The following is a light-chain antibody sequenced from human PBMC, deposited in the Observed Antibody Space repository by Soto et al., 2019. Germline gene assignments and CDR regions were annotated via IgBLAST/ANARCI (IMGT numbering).Light chain of an antibody. CDR1: QGINNY. J-gene: IGKJ1*01. Sequence: DIQLTQSPSFLSASVGDRVTITCRASQGINNYLAWYQQKPGKAPKLLIYTASTLQSGVPSRFSGSGSGTDFTLTISSLQPEDFATYYRQQLNNSPRTFGQGTKVEIK. CDR3: QQLNNSPRT. V-gene: IGKV1-9*01. CDR2: TAS.